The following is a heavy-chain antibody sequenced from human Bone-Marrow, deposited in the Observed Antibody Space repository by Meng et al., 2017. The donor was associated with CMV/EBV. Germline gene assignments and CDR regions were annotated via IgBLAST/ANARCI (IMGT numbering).Heavy chain of an antibody. CDR2: IRSKAYGGTT. J-gene: IGHJ5*02. V-gene: IGHV3-49*04. CDR3: RVVVVPAAITWFDP. Sequence: GESLKISCAASGFTFSSYAMSWVRQAPGKGLEWVGFIRSKAYGGTTEYAASVKGRFTISRDDSKSIAYLQMNSLKTEDTAVYYCRVVVVPAAITWFDPWGQGTLVTVSS. CDR1: GFTFSSYA. D-gene: IGHD2-2*02.